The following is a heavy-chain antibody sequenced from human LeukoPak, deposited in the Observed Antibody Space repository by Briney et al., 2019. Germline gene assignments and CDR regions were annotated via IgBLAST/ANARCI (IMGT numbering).Heavy chain of an antibody. J-gene: IGHJ4*02. CDR1: GYTFTNYD. CDR3: ARGLRKEQQLLRAFDY. Sequence: ASVRVSCKASGYTFTNYDIHWVRHAWGQGLEWMGWMNPNSGNTGSAQKFQGRVTMTSNTSISTAYMELSSLRSEDTAVYYCARGLRKEQQLLRAFDYWGQGTPVTVSS. D-gene: IGHD6-13*01. CDR2: MNPNSGNT. V-gene: IGHV1-8*01.